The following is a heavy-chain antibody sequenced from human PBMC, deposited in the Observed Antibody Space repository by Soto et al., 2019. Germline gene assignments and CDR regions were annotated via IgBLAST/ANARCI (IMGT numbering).Heavy chain of an antibody. CDR2: IKSKTYGGTT. CDR3: TTDLYSYDSSGYCMDV. Sequence: EVQLVESGGGLVKPGGSLRLSCAASGFTFSNAWMNWVRQAPEKGLEWVGRIKSKTYGGTTDYAAPVNGRFTISRDDSQNTLDLQMNSRTTDDKAVYYCTTDLYSYDSSGYCMDVWGQGTTVTVAS. CDR1: GFTFSNAW. J-gene: IGHJ6*02. V-gene: IGHV3-15*07. D-gene: IGHD3-22*01.